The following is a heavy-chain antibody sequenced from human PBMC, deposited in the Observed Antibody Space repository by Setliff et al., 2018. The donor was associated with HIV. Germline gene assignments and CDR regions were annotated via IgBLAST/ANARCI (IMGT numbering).Heavy chain of an antibody. CDR2: MKQDGSET. CDR3: ASGRSYSSTRDFDY. D-gene: IGHD2-2*01. V-gene: IGHV3-7*01. J-gene: IGHJ4*02. CDR1: GFTFGNYW. Sequence: GGSLRLSCAASGFTFGNYWMSWVRQTPGKGLEWVANMKQDGSETHYVDSVKGRFTISRDNAENSLYLQMNSLRAGDTAVYYCASGRSYSSTRDFDYWGQGTLVTVSS.